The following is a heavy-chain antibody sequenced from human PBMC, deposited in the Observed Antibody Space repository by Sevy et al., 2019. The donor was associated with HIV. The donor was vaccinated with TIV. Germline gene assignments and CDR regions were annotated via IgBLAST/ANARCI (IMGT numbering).Heavy chain of an antibody. CDR3: AKQPLAVAAAYYFDY. CDR1: GFTFSSYA. J-gene: IGHJ4*02. CDR2: ISGSGGST. V-gene: IGHV3-23*01. D-gene: IGHD6-19*01. Sequence: GGSLRLSCAAPGFTFSSYAMSWVRQAPGKGLEWVSAISGSGGSTYYADSVKGRFTISRDNSKNTLYLQMNSLRAEDTAVYYCAKQPLAVAAAYYFDYWGQGTLVTVSS.